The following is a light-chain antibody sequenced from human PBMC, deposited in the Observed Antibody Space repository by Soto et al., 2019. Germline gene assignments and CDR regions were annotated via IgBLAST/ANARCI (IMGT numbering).Light chain of an antibody. CDR1: QSVSSSY. J-gene: IGKJ5*01. CDR3: HQYGISPPVT. V-gene: IGKV3-20*01. Sequence: EIVLTQSPGTLSLSPGERATLSCRASQSVSSSYLAWYQQKPGQAPRLLIYGASSRATGIPDRFSGSGSGADFTLTIIRLEPEDYAVYYCHQYGISPPVTFGQGTRLEI. CDR2: GAS.